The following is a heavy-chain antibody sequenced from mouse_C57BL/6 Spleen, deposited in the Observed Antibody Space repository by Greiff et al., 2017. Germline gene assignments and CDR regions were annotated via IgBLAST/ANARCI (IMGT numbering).Heavy chain of an antibody. Sequence: VQLQQSVAELVRPGASVKLSCTASGFNIQNTYMHWVKQRPEQGLEWIGRIDPANGNTKYAPKFPGKATITADTSSNTAYLQLSSLTSEDTAIYYCARESNFSMDYWGQGTSVTVSS. CDR1: GFNIQNTY. J-gene: IGHJ4*01. CDR3: ARESNFSMDY. V-gene: IGHV14-3*01. D-gene: IGHD2-5*01. CDR2: IDPANGNT.